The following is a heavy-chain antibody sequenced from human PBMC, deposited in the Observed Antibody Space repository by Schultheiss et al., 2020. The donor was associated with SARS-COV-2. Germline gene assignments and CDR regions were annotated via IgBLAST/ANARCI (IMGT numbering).Heavy chain of an antibody. V-gene: IGHV4-59*01. CDR2: IFNSGST. D-gene: IGHD3-22*01. CDR3: AKGLYYYDSSGYIDAQDAFDI. J-gene: IGHJ3*02. CDR1: GGSISSYY. Sequence: SETLSLTCTVSGGSISSYYWSWIRQPPGKGLEWIGYIFNSGSTNYNPSLKSRITISVDTSKNQFSLKLSSVTAADTAVYYCAKGLYYYDSSGYIDAQDAFDIWGQGTMVTV.